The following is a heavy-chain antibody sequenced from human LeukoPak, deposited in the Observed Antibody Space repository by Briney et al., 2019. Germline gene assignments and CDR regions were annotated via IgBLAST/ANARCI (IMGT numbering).Heavy chain of an antibody. D-gene: IGHD2-2*01. CDR3: ARTTVPAAHSYYYYMDV. CDR1: GGSISSGGYS. J-gene: IGHJ6*03. Sequence: SETLSLTCAVSGGSISSGGYSWSWIRQPPGKGLEWIGYIYYSGSTNYNPSLKSRVTISVDTSKNQFSLKLSSVTAADTAVYYCARTTVPAAHSYYYYMDVWDKGTTVTISS. V-gene: IGHV4-61*08. CDR2: IYYSGST.